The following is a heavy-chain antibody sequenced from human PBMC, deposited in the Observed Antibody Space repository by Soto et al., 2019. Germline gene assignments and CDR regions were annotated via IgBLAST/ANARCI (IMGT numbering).Heavy chain of an antibody. CDR1: GYSFTSYW. CDR3: ARQIGCSGGSCYLSFDP. V-gene: IGHV5-51*01. CDR2: IYPGDSDT. Sequence: GESLKISCKGSGYSFTSYWIGWVRQMPGKGLEWMGIIYPGDSDTRYSPSFQGQVTISADKSISTAYLQWSSLKSSDTAMYYCARQIGCSGGSCYLSFDPWGHGTLVTVSS. J-gene: IGHJ5*02. D-gene: IGHD2-15*01.